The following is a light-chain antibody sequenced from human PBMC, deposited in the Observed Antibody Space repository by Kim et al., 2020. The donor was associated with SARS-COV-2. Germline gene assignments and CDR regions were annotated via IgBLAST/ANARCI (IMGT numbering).Light chain of an antibody. CDR1: QSVSTNY. J-gene: IGKJ1*01. Sequence: EIVLTQSPGTLSLSPGERATLSCRASQSVSTNYLAWYQQKPGQAPRLLIYGESTRATGIPDRFSGSGSGTDFTLTINRLEPEDFAVYYCQQYGSSPRTFGQGTKVDIK. CDR2: GES. CDR3: QQYGSSPRT. V-gene: IGKV3-20*01.